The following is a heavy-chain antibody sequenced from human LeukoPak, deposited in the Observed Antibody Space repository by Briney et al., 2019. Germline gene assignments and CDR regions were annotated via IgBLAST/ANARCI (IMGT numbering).Heavy chain of an antibody. J-gene: IGHJ4*02. CDR3: ARVPRGSYYFDY. Sequence: GGSLRLSCAASGFTFSSYWMHWVRQAPGKGLVWVSRINSDGSSTSYADSVKGRFTISRDNAKNTLYLQMNSLSAEDTAVYYCARVPRGSYYFDYWGQGTLVTVSS. V-gene: IGHV3-74*01. D-gene: IGHD1-26*01. CDR1: GFTFSSYW. CDR2: INSDGSST.